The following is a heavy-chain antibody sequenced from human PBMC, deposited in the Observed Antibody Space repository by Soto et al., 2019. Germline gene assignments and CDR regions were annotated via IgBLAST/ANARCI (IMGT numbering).Heavy chain of an antibody. CDR2: INPSGGST. J-gene: IGHJ3*02. Sequence: GASVKVSCEASGYTFTSYALHWVRQAPGQELEWMGIINPSGGSTSYAQKFQGRVTMTRDTSTSTVYMELSSLRSEDTAVYYCARDGRSSGPFDIWGQGTVVTVSS. CDR3: ARDGRSSGPFDI. V-gene: IGHV1-46*01. CDR1: GYTFTSYA. D-gene: IGHD6-6*01.